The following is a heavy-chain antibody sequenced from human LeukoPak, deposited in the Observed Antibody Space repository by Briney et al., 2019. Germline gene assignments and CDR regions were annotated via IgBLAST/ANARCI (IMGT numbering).Heavy chain of an antibody. Sequence: ASVMVSCKVSGYTLTELSMHWVRQAPGKGLEWMGGFDPEDGETIYAQKFQGRVTMTEDTSTDTAYMELSSLRSEDTAVYYCATEKSLADAFDIWGQGTMVTVSS. J-gene: IGHJ3*02. CDR3: ATEKSLADAFDI. CDR2: FDPEDGET. CDR1: GYTLTELS. V-gene: IGHV1-24*01.